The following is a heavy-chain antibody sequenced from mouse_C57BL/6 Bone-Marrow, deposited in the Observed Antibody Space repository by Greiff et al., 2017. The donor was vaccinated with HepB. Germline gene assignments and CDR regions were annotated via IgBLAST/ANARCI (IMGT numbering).Heavy chain of an antibody. CDR2: IDPSDSYT. J-gene: IGHJ3*01. D-gene: IGHD2-3*01. Sequence: QVQLQQPGAELVKPGASVKLSCKASGYTFTSYWMQWVKQRPGQGLEWIGEIDPSDSYTNYNQKFKGKATLTVDTSSSTAYMQLSSLTSEDSAVYYCAREDDGFAYWGQGTLVTVSA. V-gene: IGHV1-50*01. CDR1: GYTFTSYW. CDR3: AREDDGFAY.